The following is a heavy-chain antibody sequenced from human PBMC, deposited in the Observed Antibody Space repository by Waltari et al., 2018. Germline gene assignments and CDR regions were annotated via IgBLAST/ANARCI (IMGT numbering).Heavy chain of an antibody. CDR3: ARHFDSSGYYYVGG. CDR1: GGSISSHY. J-gene: IGHJ4*02. D-gene: IGHD3-22*01. CDR2: IYYSGST. V-gene: IGHV4-59*08. Sequence: QVQLQESGPGLVKPSETLSLTCTVSGGSISSHYWSWIRQPPGKGLEWIGYIYYSGSTNYNPSLKSRVTISVDTSKNQFSLKLSSVTAADTAVYYCARHFDSSGYYYVGGWGQGTLVTVSS.